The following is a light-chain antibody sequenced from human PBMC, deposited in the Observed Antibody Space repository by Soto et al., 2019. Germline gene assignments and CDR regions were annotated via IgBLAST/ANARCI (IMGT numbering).Light chain of an antibody. CDR2: DVS. Sequence: QSALTQPRSVSGSPGQSVTICCTRTSSDVGGYNYVSWYQQHPGKAPKLMIYDVSKRPSGVPDRFSGSKSGNTASLTISGLQAEDEADYYCCSYAGSYTHVFGTGTKVTVL. CDR3: CSYAGSYTHV. V-gene: IGLV2-11*01. CDR1: SSDVGGYNY. J-gene: IGLJ1*01.